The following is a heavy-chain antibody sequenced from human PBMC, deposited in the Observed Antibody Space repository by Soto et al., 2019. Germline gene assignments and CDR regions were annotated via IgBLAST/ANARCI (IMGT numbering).Heavy chain of an antibody. CDR2: ISGSGGST. J-gene: IGHJ4*02. CDR3: ANDLILVTMVRGAPDY. CDR1: GFTFSSYA. V-gene: IGHV3-23*01. D-gene: IGHD3-10*01. Sequence: GGSLRLSCAASGFTFSSYAMSWVRQAPGKGLEWVSAISGSGGSTYYADSVKGRFTISRDNSKNTLYLQMNSLRAEDTAVYYCANDLILVTMVRGAPDYWGQGTLVTVSS.